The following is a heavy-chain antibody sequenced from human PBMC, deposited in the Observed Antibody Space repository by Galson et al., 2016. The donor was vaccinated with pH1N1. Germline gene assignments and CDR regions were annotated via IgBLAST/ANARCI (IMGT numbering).Heavy chain of an antibody. D-gene: IGHD4-17*01. V-gene: IGHV3-23*01. Sequence: SLRLSCAGSGFTFSDYTMTWVRRAPGKGLEWVSDISGTGDNTRYADSVKGRFTISRDNSRNTLFLQMNSLRPEDTAVYYCAKVDRDDYGDYALDYWGQGTLVTVSS. CDR1: GFTFSDYT. J-gene: IGHJ4*02. CDR3: AKVDRDDYGDYALDY. CDR2: ISGTGDNT.